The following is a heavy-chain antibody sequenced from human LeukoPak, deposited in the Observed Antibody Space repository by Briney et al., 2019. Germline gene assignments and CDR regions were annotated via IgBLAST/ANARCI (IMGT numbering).Heavy chain of an antibody. D-gene: IGHD3-22*01. V-gene: IGHV3-30-3*01. J-gene: IGHJ1*01. CDR1: GFTFSSYA. Sequence: GGSLRLSCAASGFTFSSYAMHWVRQAPGKGLEWVAVISYDGSNKYYADSVKGRFTISRDNSKNTLYLQMNSLRAEDTAVYYCARDSDYYDSSGPLYFQHWGQATLVTVSS. CDR3: ARDSDYYDSSGPLYFQH. CDR2: ISYDGSNK.